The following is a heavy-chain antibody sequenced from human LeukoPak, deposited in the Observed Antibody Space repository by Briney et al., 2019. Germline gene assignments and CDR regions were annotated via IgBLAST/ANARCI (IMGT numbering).Heavy chain of an antibody. Sequence: SETLSLTCTVSGYSISSGYYWGWIRQPPGKGMEWIASIYHSGSTYYNPSLKSRVTISVDTSKNQFSLKLSSVTAADTAVYYCARAVVVPAAIDWFDPWGQGTLVTVSS. CDR3: ARAVVVPAAIDWFDP. CDR1: GYSISSGYY. V-gene: IGHV4-38-2*02. J-gene: IGHJ5*02. CDR2: IYHSGST. D-gene: IGHD2-2*02.